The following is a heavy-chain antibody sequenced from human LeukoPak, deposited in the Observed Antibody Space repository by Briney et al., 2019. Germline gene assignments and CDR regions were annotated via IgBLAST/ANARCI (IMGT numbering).Heavy chain of an antibody. CDR2: INHSGST. CDR1: GGSISSSSYY. CDR3: ARDETTPLPGAY. V-gene: IGHV4-39*07. D-gene: IGHD4-17*01. J-gene: IGHJ4*02. Sequence: SETLSLTCTVSGGSISSSSYYWGWIRQPPGKGLEWIGEINHSGSTHYNPSLQSRVTMSVDTSKSQFSMKLSSVTAADTAVYYCARDETTPLPGAYWGQGTLVTVSS.